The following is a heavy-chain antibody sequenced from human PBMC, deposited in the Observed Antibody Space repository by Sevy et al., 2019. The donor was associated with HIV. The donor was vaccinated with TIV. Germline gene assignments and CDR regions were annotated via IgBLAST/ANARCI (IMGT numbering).Heavy chain of an antibody. J-gene: IGHJ4*02. CDR1: GFTFDDYA. Sequence: GGSLRLSCAASGFTFDDYAMHWVRQAPGKGLEWVSGISWNSGSIGYADSVKGRFTISRDNSKNSLYLQMNSLRAEDTALYYCAKGFTREGSSCGYYFDYWGQGTMVTVSS. V-gene: IGHV3-9*01. CDR2: ISWNSGSI. CDR3: AKGFTREGSSCGYYFDY. D-gene: IGHD6-19*01.